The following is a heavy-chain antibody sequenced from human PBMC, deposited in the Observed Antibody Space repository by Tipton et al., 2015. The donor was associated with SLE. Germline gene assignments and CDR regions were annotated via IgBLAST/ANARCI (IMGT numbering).Heavy chain of an antibody. V-gene: IGHV3-30-3*01. CDR3: AREYGDYGGYFDL. CDR1: GFTFSSYA. J-gene: IGHJ2*01. Sequence: SLGLSCAASGFTFSSYAMHWVRQAPGKGLEWVAVISYDGSNKYYADSVKGRFTISRDNAKNSLYLQMNSLRAEDTAVYYCAREYGDYGGYFDLWGRGTLVTVSS. CDR2: ISYDGSNK. D-gene: IGHD4-17*01.